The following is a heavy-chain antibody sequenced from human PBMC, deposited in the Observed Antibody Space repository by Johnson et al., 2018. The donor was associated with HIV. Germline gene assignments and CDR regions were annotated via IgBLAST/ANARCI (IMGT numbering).Heavy chain of an antibody. J-gene: IGHJ3*02. CDR1: GFTFSNYW. Sequence: VQLVESGGGLVQPGGSLRLSCAASGFTFSNYWMSWVRQAPGKGLEWVANIKQDGSEKYYVDSMKGRFTISRDNAKNSLYLQLNSLRAEDTAVYYCARDSNRYAFDIWGQGTMVTVSS. V-gene: IGHV3-7*01. CDR2: IKQDGSEK. D-gene: IGHD2-8*01. CDR3: ARDSNRYAFDI.